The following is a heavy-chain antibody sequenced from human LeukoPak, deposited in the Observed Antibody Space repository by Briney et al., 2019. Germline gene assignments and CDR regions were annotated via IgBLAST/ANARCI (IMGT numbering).Heavy chain of an antibody. CDR3: ARGGIASRPSCWFDP. D-gene: IGHD6-6*01. Sequence: SETLSLTCTVSGGSISSGSYYWSWIRQPAGKGLEWIGSIYHSGSSYYNPSLKSRVTISVDTSKNQFSLKLSSVTAADTAVYYCARGGIASRPSCWFDPWGQGTQVTVSS. J-gene: IGHJ5*02. V-gene: IGHV4-39*07. CDR2: IYHSGSS. CDR1: GGSISSGSYY.